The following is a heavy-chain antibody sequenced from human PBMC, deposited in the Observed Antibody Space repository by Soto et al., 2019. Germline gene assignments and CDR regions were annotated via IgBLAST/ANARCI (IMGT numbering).Heavy chain of an antibody. CDR2: ISPSGDM. D-gene: IGHD2-2*01. CDR1: GFIFSYST. Sequence: GGSLRVSCVTSGFIFSYSTMTWVRQAPGRGLEWVSSISPSGDMYYANSVKGRFTISRDSAKRSVSLQMDSLRAGDTAVYYCASDGYTSWSVYWFDPWRQGTLVTVSS. J-gene: IGHJ5*02. V-gene: IGHV3-21*01. CDR3: ASDGYTSWSVYWFDP.